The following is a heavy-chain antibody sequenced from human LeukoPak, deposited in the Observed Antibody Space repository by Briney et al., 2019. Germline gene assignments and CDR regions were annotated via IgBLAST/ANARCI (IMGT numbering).Heavy chain of an antibody. J-gene: IGHJ4*02. CDR3: ARVGRSSGYYPENNDY. V-gene: IGHV4-61*02. CDR1: GHSISSGSYY. Sequence: SQTLSLTCTVSGHSISSGSYYWSWIRQPAGKGLEWIERIYTSGSTNYNPSLKSRVTISVDTSKNQFSLKLSSVAAADTAVYYCARVGRSSGYYPENNDYWGQGTLVTVSS. CDR2: IYTSGST. D-gene: IGHD3-22*01.